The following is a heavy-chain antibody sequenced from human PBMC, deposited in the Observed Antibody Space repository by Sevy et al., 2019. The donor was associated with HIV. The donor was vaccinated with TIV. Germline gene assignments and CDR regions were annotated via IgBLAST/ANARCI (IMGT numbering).Heavy chain of an antibody. Sequence: GGSLRLSCATSGFTFYNYAMSWFRQAPGKGLEWIGFIRTTVNGGTAEYAASVEGSLSISSYDARSIAYLQMNNLKTEDTAVYYCTGGERDLDAFDIWGQGTMVTVSS. J-gene: IGHJ3*02. CDR1: GFTFYNYA. CDR2: IRTTVNGGTA. CDR3: TGGERDLDAFDI. V-gene: IGHV3-49*03. D-gene: IGHD2-21*01.